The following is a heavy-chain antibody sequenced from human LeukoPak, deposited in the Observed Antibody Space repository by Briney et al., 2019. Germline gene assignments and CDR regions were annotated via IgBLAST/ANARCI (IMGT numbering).Heavy chain of an antibody. Sequence: SETLSLTCTVSGGSISSYYWSWIRQPPGKGLEWIGYIYYSGSTNYNPSLKSRVTISVDTSKNQFSLKLSSVTAADTAVYYCAREMGEGGDYDAFDIWGQGTMVTVSS. J-gene: IGHJ3*02. CDR2: IYYSGST. V-gene: IGHV4-59*01. CDR3: AREMGEGGDYDAFDI. CDR1: GGSISSYY. D-gene: IGHD4-17*01.